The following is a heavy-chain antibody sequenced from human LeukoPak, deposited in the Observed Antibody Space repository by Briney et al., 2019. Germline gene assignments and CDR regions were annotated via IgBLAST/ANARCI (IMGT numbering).Heavy chain of an antibody. CDR2: IYYSGST. CDR1: GGSISSYY. V-gene: IGHV4-59*12. Sequence: SETLSLTCTVSGGSISSYYWSWIRQPPGKGLEWIGYIYYSGSTNYNPSLKSRVTISVDTSKNQFSLKLNSVTAADTAVYFCAREVHEWYSDRSGYQSSYYFDSWGLGTLVTVSS. CDR3: AREVHEWYSDRSGYQSSYYFDS. J-gene: IGHJ4*02. D-gene: IGHD3-22*01.